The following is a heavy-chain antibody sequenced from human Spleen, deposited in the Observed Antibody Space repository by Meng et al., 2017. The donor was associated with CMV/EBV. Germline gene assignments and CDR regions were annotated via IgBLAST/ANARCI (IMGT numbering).Heavy chain of an antibody. CDR3: ARGVGVWFGELFSAFDI. Sequence: GGSLRLSCAASGFTFRSYEMNWVRQAPGKGLEWVSYISGSGGTIHYADSVKGRFTISRDNSKNTLYLQMNSLRAEDTAVYYCARGVGVWFGELFSAFDIWGQGTMVTVSS. CDR2: ISGSGGTI. J-gene: IGHJ3*02. V-gene: IGHV3-48*03. D-gene: IGHD3-10*01. CDR1: GFTFRSYE.